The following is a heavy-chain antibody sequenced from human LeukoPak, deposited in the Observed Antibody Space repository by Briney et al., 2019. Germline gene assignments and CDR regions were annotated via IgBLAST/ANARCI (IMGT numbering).Heavy chain of an antibody. D-gene: IGHD3-10*01. J-gene: IGHJ4*02. CDR3: TRDRPTSLWGSRNYGIDY. V-gene: IGHV3-49*05. Sequence: NPGGSVRLSCTASGFTFGDYAVSWFRQAPGKGLEWVGFIRSKAYGGTAEYAASVKGRFTISRDDSESIAYLHMNSLTTDDTALYYCTRDRPTSLWGSRNYGIDYWGQGTLVTVSS. CDR2: IRSKAYGGTA. CDR1: GFTFGDYA.